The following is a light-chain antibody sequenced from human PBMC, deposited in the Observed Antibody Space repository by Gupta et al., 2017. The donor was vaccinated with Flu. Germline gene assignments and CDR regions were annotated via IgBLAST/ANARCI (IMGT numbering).Light chain of an antibody. V-gene: IGLV1-47*02. CDR2: SNN. CDR1: ISNIGSNY. J-gene: IGLJ3*02. Sequence: QSVLTQPPSPSGTPAPRVTISCSGSISNIGSNYVYWYQQLPGTAPKLLIDSNNQRPSGVPDRFSGSKSGTSASLAISGLRSEDEADYYCAAWDDSLSGWVFGGGTKLTVL. CDR3: AAWDDSLSGWV.